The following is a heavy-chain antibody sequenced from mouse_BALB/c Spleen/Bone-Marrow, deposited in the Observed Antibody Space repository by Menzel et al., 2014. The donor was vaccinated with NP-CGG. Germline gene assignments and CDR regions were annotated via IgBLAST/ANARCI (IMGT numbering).Heavy chain of an antibody. CDR3: AREGTYYAYFDY. CDR2: INPSIGYT. V-gene: IGHV1-4*02. J-gene: IGHJ2*01. CDR1: GYIFTSYT. Sequence: VQVVESAAELARPGASVKLSCKASGYIFTSYTIQWIKQRPGQGLEWIGYINPSIGYTEYNQKFKDKTTLTADTSSSTTYMQLSSLTSEYSAVYYCAREGTYYAYFDYWGQGTTLTVSS. D-gene: IGHD1-1*01.